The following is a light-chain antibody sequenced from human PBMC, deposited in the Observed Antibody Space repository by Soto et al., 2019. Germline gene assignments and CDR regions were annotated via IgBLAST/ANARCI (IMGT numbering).Light chain of an antibody. CDR2: GAS. CDR1: QDINNN. CDR3: QHYNVLPLT. Sequence: EIVMTQSPATLSVSPGERATLSCRASQDINNNLAWYQQKPGQGPRLLIFGASTRAIGIPARFSGSGSGTDFTLTISSLQSEDFAVYYCQHYNVLPLTFGGGTKVDIK. J-gene: IGKJ4*01. V-gene: IGKV3-15*01.